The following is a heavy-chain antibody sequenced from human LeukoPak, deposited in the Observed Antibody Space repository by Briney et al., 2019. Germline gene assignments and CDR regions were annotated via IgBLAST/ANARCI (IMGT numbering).Heavy chain of an antibody. Sequence: SETLSLTCTVSGGSISSYYWSWIRQPPGKGLEWIGCIYYSGSTNYNPSLKSRVTISVDTSKNQFSLKLSSVTAADTAVYYCARVGGVRYFDYWGQGTLVTVSS. CDR2: IYYSGST. V-gene: IGHV4-59*01. J-gene: IGHJ4*02. CDR1: GGSISSYY. CDR3: ARVGGVRYFDY. D-gene: IGHD3-16*01.